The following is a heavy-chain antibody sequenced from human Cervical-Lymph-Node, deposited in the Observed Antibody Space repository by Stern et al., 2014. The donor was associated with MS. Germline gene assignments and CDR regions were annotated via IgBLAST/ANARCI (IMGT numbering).Heavy chain of an antibody. J-gene: IGHJ4*02. D-gene: IGHD6-13*01. V-gene: IGHV1-69*01. Sequence: QVQLVQSGAEVKKPGSSVKVSCKASGDTFNNFDIGWVRQAPGQGPERLGGITPLFGTANYAQRLQDRVTFTADESTSTTYMELSRLRSEDTAIYYCARHQGGVAAFWGQGTLVTVSS. CDR1: GDTFNNFD. CDR3: ARHQGGVAAF. CDR2: ITPLFGTA.